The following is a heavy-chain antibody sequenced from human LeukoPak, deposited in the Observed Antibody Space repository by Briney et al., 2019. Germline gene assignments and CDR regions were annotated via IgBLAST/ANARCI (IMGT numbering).Heavy chain of an antibody. CDR2: ISISGDTT. J-gene: IGHJ4*02. D-gene: IGHD4-17*01. Sequence: PGGSLRLSCGASGFTFSSHAMTWVRQAPGKGLEWVSAISISGDTTYYADAVKGRFTISRDNSKNTVYLQMNSLRAEDTAVYYCANEIRPNDYWGQGTLVIVSS. V-gene: IGHV3-23*01. CDR3: ANEIRPNDY. CDR1: GFTFSSHA.